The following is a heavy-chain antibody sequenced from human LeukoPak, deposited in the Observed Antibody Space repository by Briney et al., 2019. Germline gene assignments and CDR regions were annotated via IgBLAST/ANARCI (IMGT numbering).Heavy chain of an antibody. D-gene: IGHD1-26*01. CDR3: ARDRSGSGVVGTFDI. J-gene: IGHJ3*02. Sequence: GGSLRLSCAASGVTFSNYAMTWVRQAPGKGLEWVSSISASGGHTYYTDSVGGRFTVSRDNSKKTLYLQMNSLRAEDTAAYYCARDRSGSGVVGTFDIWGQGSMVTVSS. CDR1: GVTFSNYA. CDR2: ISASGGHT. V-gene: IGHV3-23*01.